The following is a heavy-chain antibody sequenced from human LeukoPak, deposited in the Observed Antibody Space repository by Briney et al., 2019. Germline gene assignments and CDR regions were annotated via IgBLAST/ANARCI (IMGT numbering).Heavy chain of an antibody. CDR1: GYTFDNYG. V-gene: IGHV1-18*01. CDR2: ISTYNGDT. J-gene: IGHJ5*02. CDR3: ARDFTVFGALNWFDP. Sequence: ASVKVSCKASGYTFDNYGMTWLRQAPGQGLEWMGWISTYNGDTNYAQNFQGIVSMTTDTSTSTVDMELSSLKSDDPAIYYCARDFTVFGALNWFDPWGQGTLVTVSS. D-gene: IGHD3-3*01.